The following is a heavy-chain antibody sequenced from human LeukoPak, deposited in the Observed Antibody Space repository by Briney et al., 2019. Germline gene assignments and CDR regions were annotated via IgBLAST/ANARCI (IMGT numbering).Heavy chain of an antibody. CDR1: GYTFTNNY. CDR2: IYPRGGST. CDR3: ARDQGGFDY. J-gene: IGHJ4*02. V-gene: IGHV1-46*01. Sequence: ASVKVSCKASGYTFTNNYLHWVRQAPGQGLEWMGMIYPRGGSTSYAQNFQGRVTVTRDTSTTTVHMELRGLRSEDTAVYYCARDQGGFDYWGQGTVVTVSS.